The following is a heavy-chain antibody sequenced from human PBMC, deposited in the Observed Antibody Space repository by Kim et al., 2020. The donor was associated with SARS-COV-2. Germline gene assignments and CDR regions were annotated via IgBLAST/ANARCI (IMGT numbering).Heavy chain of an antibody. Sequence: GSAKYNPTLKSRVTISVDTSKNELSLKLSSVTAADTAVYYCARGGEPFDYWGQGTLVTVSS. V-gene: IGHV4-30-2*04. D-gene: IGHD1-26*01. CDR3: ARGGEPFDY. CDR2: GSA. J-gene: IGHJ4*02.